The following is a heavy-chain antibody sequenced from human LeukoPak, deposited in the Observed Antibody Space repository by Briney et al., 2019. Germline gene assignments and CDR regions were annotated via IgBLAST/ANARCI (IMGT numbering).Heavy chain of an antibody. CDR1: GGSISSSSYY. J-gene: IGHJ5*02. D-gene: IGHD3-16*02. CDR3: ARVLDDYVWGSFRLNWFDP. Sequence: PSETLSLTCTVSGGSISSSSYYWSWIRQPPGKGLEWIGEINHSGSTNYNPSLKSRVTISVDTSKNQFSLKLSSVTAADTAVYYCARVLDDYVWGSFRLNWFDPWGQGTLVTVSS. CDR2: INHSGST. V-gene: IGHV4-39*07.